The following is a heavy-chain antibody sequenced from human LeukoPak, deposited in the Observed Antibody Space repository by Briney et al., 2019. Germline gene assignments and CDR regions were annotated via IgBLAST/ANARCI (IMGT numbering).Heavy chain of an antibody. Sequence: ASVKVSCKASGYTFTSYGISWVRQAPGQGLEWMGWISPYDGDRNYAQKFQGRVTMTTDTSTGTAYMELRSLTSDDTAMYYCARDPAVAAAGLFDYWGQGTLVTVSS. CDR2: ISPYDGDR. V-gene: IGHV1-18*01. CDR3: ARDPAVAAAGLFDY. CDR1: GYTFTSYG. D-gene: IGHD6-13*01. J-gene: IGHJ4*02.